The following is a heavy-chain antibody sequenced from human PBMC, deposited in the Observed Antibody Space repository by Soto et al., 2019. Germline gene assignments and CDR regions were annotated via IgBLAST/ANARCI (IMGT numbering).Heavy chain of an antibody. CDR3: ASRQWELLNPFDY. CDR1: GFTYSTYT. J-gene: IGHJ4*02. CDR2: ISYDGNNK. V-gene: IGHV3-30-3*01. D-gene: IGHD1-26*01. Sequence: GGSLRLSCAASGFTYSTYTMHWVRQAPGKGLEWVAVISYDGNNKFYADSVKGRFTISRDNAKNSLYLQMNSLRAEDTAVYYCASRQWELLNPFDYWGQGTLVTVSS.